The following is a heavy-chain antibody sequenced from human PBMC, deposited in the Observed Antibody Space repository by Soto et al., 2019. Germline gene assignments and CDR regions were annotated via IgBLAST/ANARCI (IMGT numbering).Heavy chain of an antibody. CDR2: FDPEDGET. V-gene: IGHV1-24*01. D-gene: IGHD5-18*01. CDR1: GYTLTELS. CDR3: ALSRGYSYGKSVFDY. J-gene: IGHJ4*02. Sequence: ASVKVSCKVSGYTLTELSMHWVRQAPGKGLEWMGGFDPEDGETIYAQKFQGRVTMTEDTSTDTAYMELSSLRSEDTAVYYCALSRGYSYGKSVFDYWGQGTLVTVSS.